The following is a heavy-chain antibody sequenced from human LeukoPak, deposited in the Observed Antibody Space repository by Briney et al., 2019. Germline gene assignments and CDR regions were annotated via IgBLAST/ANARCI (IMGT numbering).Heavy chain of an antibody. D-gene: IGHD3-22*01. CDR1: GFTFSSYG. CDR2: IWYDGSNK. CDR3: ASSQLVVVIIGVGVDI. V-gene: IGHV3-33*01. Sequence: PGGSLRLSCAASGFTFSSYGMHWVRQAPGKGLEWVAVIWYDGSNKYYADSVKGRFTISRDNSKNTLYLQMNSLRAEDTAVYYCASSQLVVVIIGVGVDIWGQGTMVTVSS. J-gene: IGHJ3*02.